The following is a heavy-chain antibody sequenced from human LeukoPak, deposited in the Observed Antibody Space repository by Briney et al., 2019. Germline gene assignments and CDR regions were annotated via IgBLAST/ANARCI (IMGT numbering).Heavy chain of an antibody. J-gene: IGHJ6*03. CDR2: ISSSGSTI. CDR3: AREYCSGGSCYSYYYYYMDV. Sequence: GGSLRLSCAASGFTFSSYEMNWVRQAPGKGLEWVSYISSSGSTIYYADSVKGRFTISRDNAKNSLYLQMNSLRAEDTAVYYCAREYCSGGSCYSYYYYYMDVWGKGTTVTVSS. V-gene: IGHV3-48*03. CDR1: GFTFSSYE. D-gene: IGHD2-15*01.